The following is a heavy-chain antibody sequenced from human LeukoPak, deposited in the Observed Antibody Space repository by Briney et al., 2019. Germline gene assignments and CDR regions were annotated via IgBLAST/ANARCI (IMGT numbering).Heavy chain of an antibody. D-gene: IGHD2-2*02. Sequence: GGSLRLSCAASGFTFSNYGMHWVRQAPGKGLEWVAFIRYDGSNKYYADSVRGRFTISRDSSKNTLFLQMNSLRAEDTAVYYCARGSNYCSSISCHMNDWGQGTLVTVSS. CDR3: ARGSNYCSSISCHMND. CDR1: GFTFSNYG. CDR2: IRYDGSNK. V-gene: IGHV3-30*02. J-gene: IGHJ4*02.